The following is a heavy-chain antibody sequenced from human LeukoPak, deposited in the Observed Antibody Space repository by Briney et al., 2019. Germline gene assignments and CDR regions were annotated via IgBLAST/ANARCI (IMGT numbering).Heavy chain of an antibody. CDR2: ISSSGGTI. CDR1: GFTFSDYY. D-gene: IGHD6-13*01. V-gene: IGHV3-11*04. CDR3: ARAKAAAAPGDC. J-gene: IGHJ4*02. Sequence: PGGSLRLSCAASGFTFSDYYMSWIRPAPGKGLEWVSYISSSGGTIYYADSVKSRFTISRDNAKNSLYLQMNSLRAEDTAVYYCARAKAAAAPGDCWGQGTLVTVSS.